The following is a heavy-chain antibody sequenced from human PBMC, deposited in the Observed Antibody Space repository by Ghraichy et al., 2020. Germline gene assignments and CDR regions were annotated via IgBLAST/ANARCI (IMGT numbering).Heavy chain of an antibody. CDR1: GFTFSIYW. D-gene: IGHD4-17*01. CDR3: ARAGAGDYGDYVGAFDI. J-gene: IGHJ3*02. CDR2: IKQDGSEK. Sequence: SCAASGFTFSIYWMSWVRQAPGKGLEWVANIKQDGSEKYYVDSVKGRFTISRDNAKNSLYLQMNSLRAEDTAVYYCARAGAGDYGDYVGAFDIWGQGTMVTVSS. V-gene: IGHV3-7*01.